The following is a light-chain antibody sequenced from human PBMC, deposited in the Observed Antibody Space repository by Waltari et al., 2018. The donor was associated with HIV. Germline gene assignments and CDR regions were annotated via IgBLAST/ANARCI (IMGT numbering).Light chain of an antibody. CDR3: GTCDRRLSAVV. Sequence: LLPQPPSVSASLGQKVSVSYGQSGSHSGRRYVTWYQQLPGTAPKLLIYYNNKRPSGIPDRLSCAKSGTSATLCIIGRQTGDAADYYCGTCDRRLSAVVFGGGTKLTVL. J-gene: IGLJ2*01. CDR1: GSHSGRRY. CDR2: YNN. V-gene: IGLV1-51*01.